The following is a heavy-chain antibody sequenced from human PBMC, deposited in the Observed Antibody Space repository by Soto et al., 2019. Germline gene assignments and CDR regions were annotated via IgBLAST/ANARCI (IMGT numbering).Heavy chain of an antibody. Sequence: SVTLSLRWAVAGGSIGGRGDSWSWIRQNPGKGLEWIGYIYYSGSTYYNPSLKSRVTISVDTSKNQFSLKLSSVTAADTAVYYCARVGLGYCSGGSCLSGYYYGMDVWGQGTTVTVSS. V-gene: IGHV4-31*11. CDR1: GGSIGGRGDS. CDR3: ARVGLGYCSGGSCLSGYYYGMDV. D-gene: IGHD2-15*01. CDR2: IYYSGST. J-gene: IGHJ6*02.